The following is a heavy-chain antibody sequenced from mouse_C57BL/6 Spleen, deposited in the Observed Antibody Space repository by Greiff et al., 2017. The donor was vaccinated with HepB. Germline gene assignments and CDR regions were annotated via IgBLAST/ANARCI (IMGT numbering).Heavy chain of an antibody. D-gene: IGHD2-4*01. CDR3: ARGIYYDYDEFAY. V-gene: IGHV1-76*01. CDR1: GYTFTDYY. CDR2: IYPGSGNT. Sequence: QVHVKQSGAELVRPGASVKLSCKASGYTFTDYYINWVKQRPGQGLEWIARIYPGSGNTYYNEKFKGKATLTAEKSSSTAYMQLSSLTSEDSAVYFCARGIYYDYDEFAYWGQGTLVTVSA. J-gene: IGHJ3*01.